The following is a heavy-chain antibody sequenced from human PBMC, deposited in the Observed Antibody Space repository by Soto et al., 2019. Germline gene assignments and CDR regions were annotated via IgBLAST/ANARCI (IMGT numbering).Heavy chain of an antibody. CDR1: GGSVSSNSAT. Sequence: PSQTLPLTCAISGGSVSSNSATWNWIRQSPSRGLEWLGRTYYRSKWYSDYAVSVKSRITINPDTSKNQFSLQLNSVTPEDTAVYYCARAAYSGSYQGYFDYWGQGTLVTVSS. J-gene: IGHJ4*02. V-gene: IGHV6-1*01. D-gene: IGHD1-26*01. CDR2: TYYRSKWYS. CDR3: ARAAYSGSYQGYFDY.